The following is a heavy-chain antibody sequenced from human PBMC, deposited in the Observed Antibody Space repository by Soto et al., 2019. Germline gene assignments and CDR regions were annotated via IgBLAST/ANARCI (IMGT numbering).Heavy chain of an antibody. V-gene: IGHV4-59*01. CDR1: GDTSTSYY. CDR3: ARDFYDSVGYTWFDS. CDR2: IHNSGTS. J-gene: IGHJ5*01. D-gene: IGHD3-22*01. Sequence: SETLSLTCTVSGDTSTSYYWGWIRQAPGKGLEWIGHIHNSGTSTHNPSLNGRVTISIDMSKKQFSLKLTSLTSADTAVYYCARDFYDSVGYTWFDSWSRGTLVTVSS.